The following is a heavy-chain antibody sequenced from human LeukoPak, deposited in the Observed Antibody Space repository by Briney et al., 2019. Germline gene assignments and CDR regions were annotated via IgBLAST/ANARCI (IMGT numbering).Heavy chain of an antibody. CDR3: ARGRRYFDWLLFPRNWFDP. CDR1: GGSFSGYY. V-gene: IGHV4-34*01. D-gene: IGHD3-9*01. CDR2: INHSGST. J-gene: IGHJ5*02. Sequence: SETLSLTCAVYGGSFSGYYWSWIRRPPGKGLEWIGEINHSGSTNYNPSLKSRVTISVDTSKNQFSLKLSSVTAADTAVYYCARGRRYFDWLLFPRNWFDPWGQGTLVTVSS.